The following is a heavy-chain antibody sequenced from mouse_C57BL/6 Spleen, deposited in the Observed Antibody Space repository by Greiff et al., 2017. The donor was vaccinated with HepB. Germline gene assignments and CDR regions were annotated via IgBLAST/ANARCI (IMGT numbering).Heavy chain of an antibody. CDR3: ARGYGTYCYYEV. Sequence: QVQLQQSGAELAKPGTSVKLSCKASGYTFTSYWMHWVKQRPGQGLEWIGYINPSSGYTKYNQKFKDKATLTADKSSSTAYMQLSSLTSEDSAVYYCARGYGTYCYYEVWGTRTTVTASS. V-gene: IGHV1-7*01. J-gene: IGHJ1*03. D-gene: IGHD2-1*01. CDR2: INPSSGYT. CDR1: GYTFTSYW.